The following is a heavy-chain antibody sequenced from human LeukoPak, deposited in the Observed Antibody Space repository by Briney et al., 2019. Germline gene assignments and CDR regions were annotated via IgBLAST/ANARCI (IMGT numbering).Heavy chain of an antibody. CDR3: ARDRNSSGWPSYYYYGMDV. Sequence: PGGSLRLSCAASGFTFSSYAMQWVRQAPGKGREGVADISYDGSNKYYADSVKGRFTISRDNSKNTLYLQMNSLRAEDTAVYYCARDRNSSGWPSYYYYGMDVWGQGTTVTVSS. CDR2: ISYDGSNK. V-gene: IGHV3-30-3*01. D-gene: IGHD6-19*01. J-gene: IGHJ6*02. CDR1: GFTFSSYA.